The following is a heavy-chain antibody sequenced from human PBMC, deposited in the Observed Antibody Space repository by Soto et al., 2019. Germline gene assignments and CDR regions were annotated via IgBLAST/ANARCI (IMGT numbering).Heavy chain of an antibody. V-gene: IGHV3-30*18. CDR1: GFTFSSYD. J-gene: IGHJ4*02. CDR3: AKGSYSGRYSDFDY. D-gene: IGHD1-26*01. CDR2: ISNDGSNK. Sequence: SLRLSCAASGFTFSSYDIHWVRQAAGKGLEWVAVISNDGSNKYYTDSVKGRFTISRDNSKNTLYLQMNSLRTEDTAVYYCAKGSYSGRYSDFDYWGQGTLVTVSS.